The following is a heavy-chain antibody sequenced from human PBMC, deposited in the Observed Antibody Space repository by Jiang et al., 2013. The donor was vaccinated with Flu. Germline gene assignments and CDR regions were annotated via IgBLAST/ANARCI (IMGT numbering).Heavy chain of an antibody. CDR3: ARGFALRWDYYYYGMDV. J-gene: IGHJ6*02. D-gene: IGHD4-23*01. CDR1: GDSVSSNSAA. V-gene: IGHV6-1*01. CDR2: TYYRSKWYN. Sequence: SQTLSLTCAISGDSVSSNSAAWNWIRQSPSRGLEWLGRTYYRSKWYNDYAVSVKSRITINPDTSKNQFSLQLNSVTPEDTAVYYCARGFALRWDYYYYGMDVWGQGTTVTVSS.